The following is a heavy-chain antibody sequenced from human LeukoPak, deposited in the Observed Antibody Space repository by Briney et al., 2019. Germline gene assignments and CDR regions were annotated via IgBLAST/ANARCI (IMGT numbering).Heavy chain of an antibody. CDR3: ARRAPLSGESFDY. D-gene: IGHD4-17*01. Sequence: GESLKISGKGSGYSFTSYWLCWVRQMPGKGLEWMGIIYPGDSDTRYSPSFQGQVTMSADKSINTAYLQWSSLKASDAAMYYCARRAPLSGESFDYWGQGTLVTVS. CDR2: IYPGDSDT. J-gene: IGHJ4*02. V-gene: IGHV5-51*01. CDR1: GYSFTSYW.